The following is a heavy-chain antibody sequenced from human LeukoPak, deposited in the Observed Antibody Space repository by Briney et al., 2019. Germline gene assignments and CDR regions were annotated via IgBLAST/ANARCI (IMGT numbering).Heavy chain of an antibody. CDR3: ARHPYSSYCTSSTCHRWFDP. V-gene: IGHV5-51*01. D-gene: IGHD2-2*01. CDR2: IYPGDSDT. J-gene: IGHJ5*02. Sequence: GESLKISCKASGFSFTNYWIGWVRQMPGKGLEWMRVIYPGDSDTRYNPSFQGQVTISADTSISTAYLQWSSLKASDTAMYYCARHPYSSYCTSSTCHRWFDPWGQGTLVTVSS. CDR1: GFSFTNYW.